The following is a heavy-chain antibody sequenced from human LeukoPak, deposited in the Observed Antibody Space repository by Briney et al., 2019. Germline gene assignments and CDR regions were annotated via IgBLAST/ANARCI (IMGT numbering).Heavy chain of an antibody. CDR2: LSYDGIIK. CDR3: ARSRLFDY. Sequence: GGSLRLSCAASGFTFSSYSIHWVRQAPGRGLEWVAILSYDGIIKYYADSVKGRFTISRDNSKNTLYLQMNSLRAEDTAVYYCARSRLFDYWGQGTLVTVSS. D-gene: IGHD2-2*01. J-gene: IGHJ4*02. CDR1: GFTFSSYS. V-gene: IGHV3-30-3*01.